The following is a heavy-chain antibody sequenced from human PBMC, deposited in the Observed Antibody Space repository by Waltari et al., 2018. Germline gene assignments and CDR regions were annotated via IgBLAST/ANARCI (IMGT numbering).Heavy chain of an antibody. J-gene: IGHJ4*02. D-gene: IGHD3-22*01. CDR3: ARTYDSSAYYFGYFDY. Sequence: QVTLRESGPALVKPTQTLTLTCTFSGFSLSTSGMCVSWIRQPPGKALEWLARIDWDDDEYYSTSLNTRLTISKDTSKNQVVLTMTNMDPVDTATYYCARTYDSSAYYFGYFDYWGQGTLVTVSS. V-gene: IGHV2-70*15. CDR1: GFSLSTSGMC. CDR2: IDWDDDE.